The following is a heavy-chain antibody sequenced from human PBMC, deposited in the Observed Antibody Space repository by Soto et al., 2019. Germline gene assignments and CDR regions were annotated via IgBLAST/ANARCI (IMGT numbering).Heavy chain of an antibody. CDR1: GFSLSTSGVG. CDR3: AHSNFYYYGMDV. V-gene: IGHV2-5*02. Sequence: QITLKESGPTLVKPTQTLTLTCTFSGFSLSTSGVGVGWIRQPPGKALEWLALIYWDDDKRYSPSLKSRLTITKDTTKNQMVLKMTNMDPVDTATDYCAHSNFYYYGMDVWGQGTTVTVSS. J-gene: IGHJ6*02. CDR2: IYWDDDK.